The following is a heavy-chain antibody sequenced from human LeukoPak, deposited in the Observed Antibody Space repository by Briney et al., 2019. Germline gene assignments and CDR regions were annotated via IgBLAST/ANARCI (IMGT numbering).Heavy chain of an antibody. J-gene: IGHJ4*02. Sequence: PSQTRSLTCTVSGGSISSGDYYWSWIRQRSGKGLEWIGFIYHSGSSYYNPSLKSRVTMSVDTSKNQFSLKLSSVTAADTAVYYCARENYSSGYYLIDCWGQGTLVTVSS. V-gene: IGHV4-31*03. CDR1: GGSISSGDYY. CDR2: IYHSGSS. D-gene: IGHD3-22*01. CDR3: ARENYSSGYYLIDC.